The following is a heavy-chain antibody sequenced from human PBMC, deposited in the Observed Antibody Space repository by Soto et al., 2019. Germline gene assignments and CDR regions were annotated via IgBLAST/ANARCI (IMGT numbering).Heavy chain of an antibody. J-gene: IGHJ6*02. CDR2: MNPNSGKT. D-gene: IGHD3-22*01. V-gene: IGHV1-8*01. CDR1: GYTFTSYD. CDR3: AIGGREYYDSSGYHYYGMDV. Sequence: ASVKVSGKASGYTFTSYDINWVRQATGQGLEWMGWMNPNSGKTGYAQKFQGRVTMTRNTSISTAYMELSSLRSEDTAVYYCAIGGREYYDSSGYHYYGMDVWGQGTTVTVSS.